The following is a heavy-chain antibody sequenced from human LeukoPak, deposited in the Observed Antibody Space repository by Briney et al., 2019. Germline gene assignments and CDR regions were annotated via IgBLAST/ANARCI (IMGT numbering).Heavy chain of an antibody. CDR3: ARATSGTSYEY. CDR2: IEGDGSRT. D-gene: IGHD3-10*01. CDR1: GFTFTNYW. Sequence: PGGSLRLSCAAPGFTFTNYWLHWVRQAPGKGLVWVSSIEGDGSRTNYADSVKGRFTISRDNAENTLYLQMNSLRGEDTAVYFCARATSGTSYEYWGQGTLVTVSS. V-gene: IGHV3-74*01. J-gene: IGHJ4*02.